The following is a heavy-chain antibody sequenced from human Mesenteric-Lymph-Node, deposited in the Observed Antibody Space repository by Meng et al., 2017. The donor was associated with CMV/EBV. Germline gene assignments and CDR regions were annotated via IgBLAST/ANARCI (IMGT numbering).Heavy chain of an antibody. CDR2: INWNGGST. V-gene: IGHV3-20*04. CDR3: ARGGGYYDFWSARYYFDY. Sequence: GGSLRLSCTVSGASISSYYWSWIRQPPGKGLEWVSGINWNGGSTGYADSVKGRFTISRDNAKNSLYLQMNSLRAEDTALYYCARGGGYYDFWSARYYFDYWGQGTLVTVSS. D-gene: IGHD3-3*01. CDR1: GASISSYY. J-gene: IGHJ4*02.